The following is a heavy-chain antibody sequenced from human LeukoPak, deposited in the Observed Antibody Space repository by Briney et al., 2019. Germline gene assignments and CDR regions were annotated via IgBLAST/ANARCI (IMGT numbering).Heavy chain of an antibody. CDR3: TRQLSWASDTGDS. D-gene: IGHD6-13*01. V-gene: IGHV4-39*01. J-gene: IGHJ5*01. CDR1: GGSISGSRRY. Sequence: PSETLSLTCNVSGGSISGSRRYWGWVRQPPGGGLEWIGSIRYIGTTYYNPSLQSRLTISVDNSQNQFSLKLKSGTAADTPMYYCTRQLSWASDTGDSWGQGTLVTVSS. CDR2: IRYIGTT.